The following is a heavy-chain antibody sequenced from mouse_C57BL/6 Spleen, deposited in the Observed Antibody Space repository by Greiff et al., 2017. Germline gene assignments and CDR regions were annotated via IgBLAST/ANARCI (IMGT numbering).Heavy chain of an antibody. V-gene: IGHV3-5*01. CDR3: AREEEDYYGSSYFDY. D-gene: IGHD1-1*01. Sequence: EVKVEESGPGLVKPSQTVFLTCTVTGISITPGNYRWSWIRQFPGNKLEWIGDIYYSGTITYNPSLTSRTTITRDTPKNQFFLEMNSLTAEDTATYYCAREEEDYYGSSYFDYWGQGTTLTVSS. J-gene: IGHJ2*01. CDR1: GISITPGNYR. CDR2: IYYSGTI.